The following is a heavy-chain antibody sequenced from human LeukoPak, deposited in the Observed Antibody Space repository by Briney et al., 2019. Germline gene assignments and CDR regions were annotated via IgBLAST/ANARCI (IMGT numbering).Heavy chain of an antibody. J-gene: IGHJ4*02. D-gene: IGHD3-22*01. Sequence: ASVKVSCKASGYTFTGYYIHWVRQAPGQGLEWMGWINPNTGGTKFAQNFQGRVTMTRDTSISTVYVELGRLSSDDTAVYYCARVGNYYDTSGYYGDRVYWGQGTLVTVSS. V-gene: IGHV1-2*02. CDR1: GYTFTGYY. CDR3: ARVGNYYDTSGYYGDRVY. CDR2: INPNTGGT.